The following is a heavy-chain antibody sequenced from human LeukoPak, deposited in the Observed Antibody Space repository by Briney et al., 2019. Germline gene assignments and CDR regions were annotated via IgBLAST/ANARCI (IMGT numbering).Heavy chain of an antibody. CDR3: ATTIKYSTQGALD. CDR1: GYSFTSHY. V-gene: IGHV1-46*01. D-gene: IGHD6-6*01. Sequence: ASVKVSCKASGYSFTSHYMHWVRQAPGQGLEWMGLINPSGSSTLYAQKFQGRVTITADKSTSTAYMELSSLRSEDTAVYYCATTIKYSTQGALDWGQGTLVTVSS. J-gene: IGHJ4*02. CDR2: INPSGSST.